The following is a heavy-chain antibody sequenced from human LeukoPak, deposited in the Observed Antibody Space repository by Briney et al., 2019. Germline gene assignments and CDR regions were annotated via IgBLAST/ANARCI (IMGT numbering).Heavy chain of an antibody. CDR1: GGSISSYY. Sequence: SETLSLTCSVSGGSISSYYWSWIRQAPGKGLEWIGYIYSSGSTNYNPSLKSRVTISVDTSKNQFSLRLSSVTAADTAVYYCARVLLSNYDFWSGYSNWFDPWGQGTLVTVSS. J-gene: IGHJ5*02. D-gene: IGHD3-3*01. CDR3: ARVLLSNYDFWSGYSNWFDP. V-gene: IGHV4-59*01. CDR2: IYSSGST.